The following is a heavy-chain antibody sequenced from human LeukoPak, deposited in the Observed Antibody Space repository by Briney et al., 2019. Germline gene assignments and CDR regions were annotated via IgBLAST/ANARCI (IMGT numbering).Heavy chain of an antibody. J-gene: IGHJ4*02. CDR2: ISGSGGST. V-gene: IGHV3-23*01. CDR1: GFTFSSYA. Sequence: GGSLRLSCAASGFTFSSYAMSWVRQAPGKGLEWDSAISGSGGSTYYADSVKGRFTISRDNSKNTLYLQMNSLRAEDTAVYYCAKATGDSSGYYEFDYWGQGTLVTVSS. D-gene: IGHD3-22*01. CDR3: AKATGDSSGYYEFDY.